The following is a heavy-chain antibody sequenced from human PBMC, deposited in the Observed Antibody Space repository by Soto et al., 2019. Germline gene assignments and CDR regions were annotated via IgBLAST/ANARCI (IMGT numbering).Heavy chain of an antibody. Sequence: PGGSLRLSCAASGFTFSSYGMHWVRQASGKGLEWVGRIRTKTNNYATAYAASVKGRFTISRDDSKNMAYLQMNSLKTEDTAVYYCTAMAGIDYWGQGTLVTVSS. D-gene: IGHD6-19*01. CDR3: TAMAGIDY. V-gene: IGHV3-73*01. CDR2: IRTKTNNYAT. CDR1: GFTFSSYG. J-gene: IGHJ4*02.